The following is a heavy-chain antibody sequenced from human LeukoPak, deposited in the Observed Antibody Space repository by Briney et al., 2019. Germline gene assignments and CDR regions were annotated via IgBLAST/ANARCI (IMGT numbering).Heavy chain of an antibody. D-gene: IGHD6-13*01. V-gene: IGHV3-64*04. CDR2: ISSNGGST. Sequence: AGGSLRLSCSASGFTFSSYAMHWVRQAPGKGLEYVSAISSNGGSTYYADSVKGRFTISRDSSKNTLFLQMNSLRAEDTAVYYCAKAGGAYSSSWYLYFDYWGQGTLVTVSS. CDR1: GFTFSSYA. CDR3: AKAGGAYSSSWYLYFDY. J-gene: IGHJ4*02.